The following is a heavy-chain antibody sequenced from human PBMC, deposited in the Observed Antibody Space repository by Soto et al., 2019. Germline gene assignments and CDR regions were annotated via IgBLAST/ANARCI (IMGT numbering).Heavy chain of an antibody. CDR1: GFAFSSYA. CDR3: ACSWQYYFDY. J-gene: IGHJ4*02. CDR2: ISSNGGST. D-gene: IGHD2-15*01. Sequence: LRLSCAASGFAFSSYAMHWVRQAPRKGLEYVSAISSNGGSTYYADSVKGRFTISRDNSKNTLYLQMNSLRAEDTAVYYCACSWQYYFDYWGQGTLVTVSS. V-gene: IGHV3-64*02.